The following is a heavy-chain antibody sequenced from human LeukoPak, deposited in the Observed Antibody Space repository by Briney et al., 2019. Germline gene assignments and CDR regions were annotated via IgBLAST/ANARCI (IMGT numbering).Heavy chain of an antibody. Sequence: GGSLRLSCAASGFTFSSYGMPWVRQAPGKGLEWVAVIWYDGSNKHYADSVKGRFTISRDNSKNTLYLQMNSLRAEDTAVYYCAREVVRGVISGFDYWGQGTLVTVSS. D-gene: IGHD3-10*01. CDR3: AREVVRGVISGFDY. CDR1: GFTFSSYG. V-gene: IGHV3-33*01. J-gene: IGHJ4*02. CDR2: IWYDGSNK.